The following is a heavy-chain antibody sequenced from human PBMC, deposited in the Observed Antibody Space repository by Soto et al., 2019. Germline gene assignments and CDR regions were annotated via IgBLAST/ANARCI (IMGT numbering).Heavy chain of an antibody. CDR2: INHSGRT. CDR1: GGSFSGYY. Sequence: SETLSLTCAVYGGSFSGYYWSWIRQPPGKGLEWIGEINHSGRTNYNPSLKSRVTISVDTSKNQFSLKLSSVTAADTAVYYCARDPYSGSYHFDYWGQGTLVTVSS. CDR3: ARDPYSGSYHFDY. V-gene: IGHV4-34*01. D-gene: IGHD1-26*01. J-gene: IGHJ4*02.